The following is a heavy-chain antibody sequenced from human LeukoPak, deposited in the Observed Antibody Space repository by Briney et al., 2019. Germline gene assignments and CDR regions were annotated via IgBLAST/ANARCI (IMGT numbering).Heavy chain of an antibody. CDR3: ATDSQYYYDSSGYCLDY. J-gene: IGHJ4*02. D-gene: IGHD3-22*01. CDR2: FDPEDGET. Sequence: ASVKVSCKVSGYTLTELSMHWVRQAPGKGLEWMRGFDPEDGETIYAQKFQGRVTMTEDTSTDTAYMELSSLRSEDTAVYYCATDSQYYYDSSGYCLDYWGQGTLVTVSS. CDR1: GYTLTELS. V-gene: IGHV1-24*01.